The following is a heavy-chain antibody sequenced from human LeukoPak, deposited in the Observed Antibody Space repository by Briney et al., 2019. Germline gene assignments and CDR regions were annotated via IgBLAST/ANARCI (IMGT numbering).Heavy chain of an antibody. J-gene: IGHJ4*02. CDR1: GFTFSSYA. Sequence: GGSLRLSCAASGFTFSSYAMSWVRQGPGKGLEWVSAISGSGGSTYYADSVKGRFTISRDNSKNTLYLQMNSLRAEDTAVYYCAKWTTFILAFDYWGQGTLVTVSS. CDR3: AKWTTFILAFDY. D-gene: IGHD3-16*01. CDR2: ISGSGGST. V-gene: IGHV3-23*01.